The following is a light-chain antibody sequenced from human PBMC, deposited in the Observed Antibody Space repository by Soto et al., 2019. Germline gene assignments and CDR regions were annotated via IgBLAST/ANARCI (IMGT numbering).Light chain of an antibody. CDR1: QSISSW. Sequence: DIQMTQSPSTLSASVGDRVTITCRASQSISSWLAWYQQKPGKAPKLLIYDASSLESGFPSRFSGSVSGTEFKLTISSLQPDYFATYYCQQYNSYSWTLGQGTKVEIK. CDR2: DAS. CDR3: QQYNSYSWT. V-gene: IGKV1-5*01. J-gene: IGKJ1*01.